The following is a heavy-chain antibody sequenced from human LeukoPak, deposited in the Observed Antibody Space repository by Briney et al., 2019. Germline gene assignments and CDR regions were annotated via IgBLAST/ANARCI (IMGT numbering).Heavy chain of an antibody. CDR3: ARRMITFGGVLDY. CDR2: IYYSGGST. V-gene: IGHV4-59*12. J-gene: IGHJ4*02. CDR1: GASIRSNF. D-gene: IGHD3-16*01. Sequence: PSETLSLTCTVSGASIRSNFWSWIRQPPGKGLEWIGYIYYSGGSTNYNPSLKSRVTISVDTSKNQFSLKLSSVTAADTAVYYCARRMITFGGVLDYWGQGTLVTVPS.